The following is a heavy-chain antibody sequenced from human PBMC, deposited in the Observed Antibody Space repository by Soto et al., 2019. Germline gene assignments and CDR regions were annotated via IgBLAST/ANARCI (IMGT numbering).Heavy chain of an antibody. J-gene: IGHJ4*02. CDR3: TRGPRPISTGTGAY. CDR2: IYNDGTYS. CDR1: GFIFKMYW. V-gene: IGHV3-74*01. D-gene: IGHD3-10*01. Sequence: PGGPLRLSCAAFGFIFKMYWMHWVRQSPGKGLVWISRIYNDGTYSDYADSVRGRFTISRDNVNDTLYLQMTNLRAEDSGLYYCTRGPRPISTGTGAYWGQGTQVTVSS.